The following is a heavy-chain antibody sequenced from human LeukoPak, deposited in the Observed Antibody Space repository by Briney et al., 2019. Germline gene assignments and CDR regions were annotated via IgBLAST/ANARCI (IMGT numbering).Heavy chain of an antibody. CDR3: ARELFVNWELQGFTY. D-gene: IGHD1-7*01. Sequence: GGSLRLSCAASGFTVNTNYTNWVRQAPGKGLEWVSVIDSGGRTYYADSVKGRFTISRDNSKNTLHLQMNSLRAEDTAIYYCARELFVNWELQGFTYWGQGTLVTVSS. V-gene: IGHV3-53*01. J-gene: IGHJ4*02. CDR1: GFTVNTNY. CDR2: IDSGGRT.